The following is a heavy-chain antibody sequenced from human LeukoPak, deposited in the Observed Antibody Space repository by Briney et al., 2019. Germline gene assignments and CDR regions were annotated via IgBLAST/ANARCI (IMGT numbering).Heavy chain of an antibody. V-gene: IGHV3-11*01. CDR2: ISSGGSTI. CDR3: ARRATAGSCFDY. CDR1: GFTFSDYY. Sequence: GGSLRLSCAVSGFTFSDYYMSWIRQAPGKGLEWVSFISSGGSTISHADSVKGRFTISRDNAENSLYLQKNSLRAEDTAVYYCARRATAGSCFDYWGQGTLVTVSS. D-gene: IGHD6-13*01. J-gene: IGHJ4*02.